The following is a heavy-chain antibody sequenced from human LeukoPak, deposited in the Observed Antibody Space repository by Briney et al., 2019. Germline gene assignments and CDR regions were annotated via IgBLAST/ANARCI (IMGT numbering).Heavy chain of an antibody. CDR2: IIPTFGTA. CDR3: ARDRGERAFDI. V-gene: IGHV1-69*13. Sequence: GASVKVSCKASGGTFSSYAISWVRQAPGQGLEWMGGIIPTFGTANYAQKFQGRVTITADESTSTAYMELSSLRSEDTAVYYRARDRGERAFDIWGQGTMVTVSS. J-gene: IGHJ3*02. CDR1: GGTFSSYA. D-gene: IGHD1-1*01.